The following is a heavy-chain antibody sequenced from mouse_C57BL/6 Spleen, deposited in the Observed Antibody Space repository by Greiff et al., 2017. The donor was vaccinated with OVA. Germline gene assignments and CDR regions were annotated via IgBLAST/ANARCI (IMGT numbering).Heavy chain of an antibody. J-gene: IGHJ3*01. V-gene: IGHV1-59*01. D-gene: IGHD2-2*01. CDR2: IDPSDSYT. CDR3: ARYGYSAWFAY. CDR1: GYTFTSYW. Sequence: VQLQQPGAELVRPGTSVKLSCKASGYTFTSYWMHWVKQRPGQGLEWIGVIDPSDSYTNYNQKFKGKATLTVDTSSSIAYMQLSSLTSEDSAVYYCARYGYSAWFAYWGQGTLVTVSA.